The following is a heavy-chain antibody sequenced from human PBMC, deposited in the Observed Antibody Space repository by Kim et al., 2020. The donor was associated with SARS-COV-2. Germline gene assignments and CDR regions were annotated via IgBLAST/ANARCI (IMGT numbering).Heavy chain of an antibody. Sequence: SETLSLTCTVSGYSISSGYYWGWIRQPPGTGLEWIGSIYHSGSTYYNPSLKSRVTISVDTSKNQFSLKLSSVTAADTAVYYCARENSSGWFPGYYYYYGMDVWGQGTTVTVSS. V-gene: IGHV4-38-2*02. D-gene: IGHD6-19*01. CDR2: IYHSGST. CDR3: ARENSSGWFPGYYYYYGMDV. CDR1: GYSISSGYY. J-gene: IGHJ6*02.